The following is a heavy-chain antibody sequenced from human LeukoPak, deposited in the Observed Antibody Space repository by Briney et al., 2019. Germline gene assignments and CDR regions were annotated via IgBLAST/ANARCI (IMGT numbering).Heavy chain of an antibody. CDR2: IIPIFGTA. CDR1: GGTFSSYA. CDR3: ARARTPTFGGVIVKGYFDY. V-gene: IGHV1-69*05. J-gene: IGHJ4*02. D-gene: IGHD3-16*02. Sequence: ASVKVSCKASGGTFSSYAISWVRQAPGQGLEWMGGIIPIFGTANYAQKFQGRVTITTDESTSTAYMELSSLRSEDTAVYYCARARTPTFGGVIVKGYFDYWGQGTLVTVSS.